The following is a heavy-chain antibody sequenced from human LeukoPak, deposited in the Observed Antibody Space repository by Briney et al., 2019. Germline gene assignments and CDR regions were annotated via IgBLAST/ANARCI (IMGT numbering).Heavy chain of an antibody. CDR2: INSDGSST. V-gene: IGHV3-74*01. D-gene: IGHD2-21*01. J-gene: IGHJ6*03. Sequence: GGSLRLSYAASGFTFSSYWMHWVRQAPGKGLVWVSRINSDGSSTSYADSVKGRFTISRDNAENTLYLQMNSLRAEDTAVYYCARAGIPIYYYYMDVWGKGTTVTISS. CDR3: ARAGIPIYYYYMDV. CDR1: GFTFSSYW.